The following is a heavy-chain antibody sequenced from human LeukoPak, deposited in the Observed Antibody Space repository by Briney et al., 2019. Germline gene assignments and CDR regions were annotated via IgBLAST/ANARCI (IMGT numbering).Heavy chain of an antibody. CDR1: GYTFTGYY. D-gene: IGHD4-23*01. J-gene: IGHJ4*02. Sequence: GASVKVSCKASGYTFTGYYMHWVRQAPGQGLEWMGWINPNSGGTNYAQKFQGRVTMTRDTSISTAYMELSRLRSDDTAVYYCASSRGRDYGGNSQSPTLDYWGQGTLVTVSS. CDR3: ASSRGRDYGGNSQSPTLDY. V-gene: IGHV1-2*02. CDR2: INPNSGGT.